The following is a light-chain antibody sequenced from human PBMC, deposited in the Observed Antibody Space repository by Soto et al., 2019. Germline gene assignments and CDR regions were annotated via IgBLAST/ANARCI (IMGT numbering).Light chain of an antibody. Sequence: EIVLTQSPGTLSLSPGERATLSCRASQSVSSSYLAWYQQKPGQAPRLLIYGASSRATGIPDRFSGSGSRTDFTLTISRLEPEDFAVYYCQHYGSSPGVTFGPGTKVDIK. CDR1: QSVSSSY. CDR3: QHYGSSPGVT. CDR2: GAS. J-gene: IGKJ3*01. V-gene: IGKV3-20*01.